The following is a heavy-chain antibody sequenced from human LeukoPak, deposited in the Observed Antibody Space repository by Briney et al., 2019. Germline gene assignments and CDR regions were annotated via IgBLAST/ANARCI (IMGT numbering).Heavy chain of an antibody. CDR2: ISSASTYT. V-gene: IGHV3-11*03. Sequence: GGSLRLSCAASGFTFSNFYMSLIRQAPGKGLEWVSFISSASTYTNFADSVKGRFTVSRDNAKNSLFLQMNSLRAEDTAVYYCAKFLTGQYDAFDIWGQGTMVTVSA. CDR3: AKFLTGQYDAFDI. CDR1: GFTFSNFY. D-gene: IGHD3-9*01. J-gene: IGHJ3*02.